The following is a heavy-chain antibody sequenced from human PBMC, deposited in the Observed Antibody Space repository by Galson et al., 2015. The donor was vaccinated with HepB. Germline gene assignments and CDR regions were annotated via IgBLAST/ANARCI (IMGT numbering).Heavy chain of an antibody. Sequence: SVKVSCKASGYTFTGYYIHWVRQAPGQGLEWMGWINPNNGGTNYAQKFQGWVTMTRDTSISTAYMELSRLRSDDTPVYYCARDRLSSSSYYYYGMDVWGQGTTVTVSS. CDR3: ARDRLSSSSYYYYGMDV. J-gene: IGHJ6*02. CDR1: GYTFTGYY. D-gene: IGHD6-13*01. V-gene: IGHV1-2*04. CDR2: INPNNGGT.